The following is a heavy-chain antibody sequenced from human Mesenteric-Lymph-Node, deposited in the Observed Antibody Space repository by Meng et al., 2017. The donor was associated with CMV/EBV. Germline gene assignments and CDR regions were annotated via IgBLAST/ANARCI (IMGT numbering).Heavy chain of an antibody. Sequence: QVQMVQSGPEVKKPGASVKVSCKASGYNFVDYGITWVRQAPGRGLEWMGWISAYYGSTHFAQNFQGRVTLTRDTSTTTAYMELRTLTSDDTAVYYCARSSGNDHWGQGTLVTVSS. CDR3: ARSSGNDH. J-gene: IGHJ4*02. CDR1: GYNFVDYG. V-gene: IGHV1-18*01. CDR2: ISAYYGST.